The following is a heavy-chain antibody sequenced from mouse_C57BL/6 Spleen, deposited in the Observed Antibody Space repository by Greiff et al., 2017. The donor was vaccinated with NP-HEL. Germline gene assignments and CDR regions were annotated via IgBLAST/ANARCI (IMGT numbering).Heavy chain of an antibody. CDR3: ARREVITTVVASYYAMDY. D-gene: IGHD1-1*01. CDR1: GFTFSSYG. Sequence: EVKLMESGGDLVKPGGSLKLSCAASGFTFSSYGMSWVRQTPDKRLEWVATISSGGSYTYYPDSVKGRFTISRDNAKNTLYLQMSSLKSEDTAMYYCARREVITTVVASYYAMDYWGQGTSVTVSS. CDR2: ISSGGSYT. V-gene: IGHV5-6*02. J-gene: IGHJ4*01.